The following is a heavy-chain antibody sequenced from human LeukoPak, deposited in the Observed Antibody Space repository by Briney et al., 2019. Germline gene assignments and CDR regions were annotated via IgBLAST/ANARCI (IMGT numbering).Heavy chain of an antibody. J-gene: IGHJ4*02. Sequence: ASVKVSCKASGYTFTGYYMHWVRQAPGQGLEWMGWINPNSGGTNYAQKFQGRVTMTRDTSISTAYMELSRLRSDDTAVYYCARDYSSGWHDLDYWGRGALVTVSS. CDR3: ARDYSSGWHDLDY. CDR2: INPNSGGT. CDR1: GYTFTGYY. V-gene: IGHV1-2*02. D-gene: IGHD6-19*01.